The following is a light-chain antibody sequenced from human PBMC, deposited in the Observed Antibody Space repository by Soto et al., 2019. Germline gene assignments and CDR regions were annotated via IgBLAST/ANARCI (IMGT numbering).Light chain of an antibody. J-gene: IGLJ2*01. CDR2: DVS. CDR1: SSDVGGYNY. Sequence: LTQPASVSGSPGQSITISCTGSSSDVGGYNYVSWYQQHPGKAPKLMIYDVSNRPSGVSNRFSGSKSGNTASLTISGLQAEDEADYYCSSYTSSSTPVVFGGGTKVTVL. V-gene: IGLV2-14*01. CDR3: SSYTSSSTPVV.